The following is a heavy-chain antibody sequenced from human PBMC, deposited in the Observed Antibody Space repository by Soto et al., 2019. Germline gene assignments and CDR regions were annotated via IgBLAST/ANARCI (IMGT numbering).Heavy chain of an antibody. D-gene: IGHD3-10*01. CDR1: GFSLSNARMG. V-gene: IGHV2-26*01. J-gene: IGHJ4*02. CDR3: ARSSPYGPGSSFEY. CDR2: IFSNDEK. Sequence: SGPTLVNPTETLTLTCTVSGFSLSNARMGVSWIRQPPGKALEWLAHIFSNDEKSYSTSLKSRLTISKDTSKSQVVLTMTNMDPVDTATYYCARSSPYGPGSSFEYWGQGTQVTVSS.